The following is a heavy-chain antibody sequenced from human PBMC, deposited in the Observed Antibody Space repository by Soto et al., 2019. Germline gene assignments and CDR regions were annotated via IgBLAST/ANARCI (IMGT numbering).Heavy chain of an antibody. CDR3: ARLEYSSGWHDAFDI. D-gene: IGHD6-19*01. J-gene: IGHJ3*02. V-gene: IGHV5-51*01. Sequence: GESLKISCKGSGYSFTSYWIGWVRQMPGKGLEWMGIIYPGDSDTRYSPSFQGQVTISADKSISTAYLQWSSLKASDTAMYYCARLEYSSGWHDAFDIWGQGTMVTVSS. CDR1: GYSFTSYW. CDR2: IYPGDSDT.